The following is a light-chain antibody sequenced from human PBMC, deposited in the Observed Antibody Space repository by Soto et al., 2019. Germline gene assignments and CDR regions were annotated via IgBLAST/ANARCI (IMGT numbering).Light chain of an antibody. CDR3: AAWDDSLNGQV. Sequence: QSVLTQPPSVSEAPRQRVTISCSGSSSNIGSNVVNWYQQLPGKPPKLLIYYDDLLPSGVSDRFSGSKSGTSASLAISGLQSEDEADYYCAAWDDSLNGQVFGGGTKLTVL. J-gene: IGLJ2*01. CDR1: SSNIGSNV. CDR2: YDD. V-gene: IGLV1-36*01.